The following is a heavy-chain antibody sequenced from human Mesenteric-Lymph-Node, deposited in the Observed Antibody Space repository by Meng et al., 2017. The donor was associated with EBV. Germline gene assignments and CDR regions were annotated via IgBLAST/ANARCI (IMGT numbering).Heavy chain of an antibody. CDR2: IIFIFNTV. CDR3: ANVGYGAREFFDS. V-gene: IGHV1-69*01. J-gene: IGHJ4*02. Sequence: HVELGQSGAGVKRPGSSVKVSCRASGGTFMIYGINWVRQAPGKGLEWMGGIIFIFNTVNYAQKLQGRVTITADESTTTAYMELSSLKSEDTAVYFCANVGYGAREFFDSWGQGTLVTVSS. CDR1: GGTFMIYG. D-gene: IGHD4/OR15-4a*01.